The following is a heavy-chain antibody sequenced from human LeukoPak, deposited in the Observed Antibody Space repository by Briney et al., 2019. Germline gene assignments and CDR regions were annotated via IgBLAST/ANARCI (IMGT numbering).Heavy chain of an antibody. CDR1: GYTLTELS. Sequence: GASVKVSCKVSGYTLTELSMHWVRQAPGKGLEWMGGFDPEDGETIYAQKFQGRVTMTEDTSTDTAYMELSSLRSEDTAVYYCATVPSGSYRDAFDIWGQGTMVTVSS. CDR3: ATVPSGSYRDAFDI. J-gene: IGHJ3*02. D-gene: IGHD1-26*01. V-gene: IGHV1-24*01. CDR2: FDPEDGET.